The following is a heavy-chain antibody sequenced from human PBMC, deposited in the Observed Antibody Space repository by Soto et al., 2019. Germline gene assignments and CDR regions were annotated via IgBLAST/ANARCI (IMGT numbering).Heavy chain of an antibody. CDR2: IYSGDSHT. J-gene: IGHJ6*02. CDR3: ARFGFGDLNSYRAPRGDMDV. D-gene: IGHD3-10*01. CDR1: GYSFTINW. V-gene: IGHV5-51*01. Sequence: GESLKISCKGSGYSFTINWIGWVRQMPGRGLEWIGVIYSGDSHTTYGPSFEGQVTISADKSMSTAYLQWSSPKASDTASYYCARFGFGDLNSYRAPRGDMDVWGQGTTVTVSS.